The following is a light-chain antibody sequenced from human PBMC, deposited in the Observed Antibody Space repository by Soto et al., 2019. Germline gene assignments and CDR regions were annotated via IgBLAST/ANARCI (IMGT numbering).Light chain of an antibody. J-gene: IGLJ2*01. CDR3: SSYTSSTTRV. V-gene: IGLV2-18*02. Sequence: QSALTQPPSVSGSPGQSVAISCTGTISDVGSYNRVSWYQQPPGTSPKLMIYEVSNRPSGVPDRFSGSKSGNTASLTISGLQAEDEADYYCSSYTSSTTRVFGGGTKLTVL. CDR1: ISDVGSYNR. CDR2: EVS.